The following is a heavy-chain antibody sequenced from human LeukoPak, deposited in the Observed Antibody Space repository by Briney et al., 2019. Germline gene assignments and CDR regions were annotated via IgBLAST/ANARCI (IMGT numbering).Heavy chain of an antibody. V-gene: IGHV4-59*12. J-gene: IGHJ4*02. D-gene: IGHD3-3*01. CDR1: GGSISSYY. CDR2: IYYSGST. Sequence: SETLSLTCTVSGGSISSYYWSWIRQPPGKGLEWIGYIYYSGSTNYNPSLKSRVTISVDTSKNQFSLKLSSVTAADTAVYYCALYDFWSGYDYWGQGTLVTVSS. CDR3: ALYDFWSGYDY.